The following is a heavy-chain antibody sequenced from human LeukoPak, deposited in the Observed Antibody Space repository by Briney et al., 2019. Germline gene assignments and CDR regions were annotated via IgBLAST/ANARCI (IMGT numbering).Heavy chain of an antibody. CDR3: ATVHFGYFTF. J-gene: IGHJ4*02. CDR2: ISDNGRTK. D-gene: IGHD3-3*01. V-gene: IGHV3-48*01. CDR1: GFTFSSYA. Sequence: PGGSLRLSCAASGFTFSSYAMSWVRQAPGKGLEWVSHISDNGRTKYYANSVQGRLTVSRDNAKNSLYLQMNSLRADDTAVYYCATVHFGYFTFWGQGTLVPVSS.